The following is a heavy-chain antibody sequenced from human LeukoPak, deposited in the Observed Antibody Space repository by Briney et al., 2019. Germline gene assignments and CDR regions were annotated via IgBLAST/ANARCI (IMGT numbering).Heavy chain of an antibody. CDR1: GFTFSSYW. D-gene: IGHD3-10*01. Sequence: GGSLRLSCAASGFTFSSYWMSWVRQAPGKGLEWVANIKQDGSEKYYVDSVKGRFTISRDNAKNSLYLQMNSLRAEDTAVYYCARVGRLLWFGELVPHWGQGTLATVSS. J-gene: IGHJ4*02. CDR2: IKQDGSEK. CDR3: ARVGRLLWFGELVPH. V-gene: IGHV3-7*01.